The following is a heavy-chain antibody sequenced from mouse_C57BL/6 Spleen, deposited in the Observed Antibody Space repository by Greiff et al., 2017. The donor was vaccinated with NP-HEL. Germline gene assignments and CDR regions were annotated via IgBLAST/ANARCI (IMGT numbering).Heavy chain of an antibody. D-gene: IGHD1-1*01. CDR1: GFNIKDYY. V-gene: IGHV14-1*01. CDR3: TRYCYGSSPWFAY. Sequence: EVQLQQSGAELVRPGASVKLSCTASGFNIKDYYMHWVKQRPEQGLEWIGRIDPEDGDTEYAPKFQGKATMTADTSSNTAYLQLSSLTSEDTAVYYCTRYCYGSSPWFAYWGQGTLVTVSA. CDR2: IDPEDGDT. J-gene: IGHJ3*01.